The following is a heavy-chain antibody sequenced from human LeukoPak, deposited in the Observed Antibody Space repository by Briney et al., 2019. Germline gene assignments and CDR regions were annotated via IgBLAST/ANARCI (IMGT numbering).Heavy chain of an antibody. CDR3: ARDFYGGEGYYFDY. V-gene: IGHV4-4*02. Sequence: SETLSLTCAVSGGSISSSNWWSWVRQPPGKGLEWIGEIYHSGSTNYNPSLKSRVTISVDKSKNQFSLKLSSVTAADTAVYYCARDFYGGEGYYFDYWGQGTLVTVSS. CDR2: IYHSGST. D-gene: IGHD4-23*01. CDR1: GGSISSSNW. J-gene: IGHJ4*02.